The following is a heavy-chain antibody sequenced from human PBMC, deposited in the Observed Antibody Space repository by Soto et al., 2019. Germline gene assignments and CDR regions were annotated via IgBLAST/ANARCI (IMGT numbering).Heavy chain of an antibody. CDR1: CGSISSSSCH. CDR2: IKYSGTT. CDR3: ARHPGYYDILTGYSTYYFDY. V-gene: IGHV4-39*01. D-gene: IGHD3-9*01. J-gene: IGHJ4*02. Sequence: SETLSLTCTVSCGSISSSSCHWGWIRQPPGKGLEWIASIKYSGTTFYNPSLKSRVTLSVDTSKNQFSLKLSSVTAADTAVYYCARHPGYYDILTGYSTYYFDYWGQGILVTVSS.